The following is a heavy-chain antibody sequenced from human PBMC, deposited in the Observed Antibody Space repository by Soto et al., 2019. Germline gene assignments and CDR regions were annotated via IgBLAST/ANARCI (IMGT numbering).Heavy chain of an antibody. D-gene: IGHD3-3*01. V-gene: IGHV4-30-4*01. J-gene: IGHJ6*02. Sequence: TLSLTCTVSGGRISGGGYDWSWIRQPPGKGLEWIGYIYYSGSTYYNPSLKSRVTISVDTSKNQFSLKLSSVTAADTAVYYGAKELVSITIFGVNGMDVWGQGTTVTSP. CDR2: IYYSGST. CDR1: GGRISGGGYD. CDR3: AKELVSITIFGVNGMDV.